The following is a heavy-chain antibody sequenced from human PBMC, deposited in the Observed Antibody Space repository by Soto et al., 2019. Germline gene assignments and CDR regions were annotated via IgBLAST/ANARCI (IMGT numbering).Heavy chain of an antibody. D-gene: IGHD6-19*01. CDR1: GCIFTGYY. Sequence: ASVRVSCKASGCIFTGYYIHWVRQAPGQGLEWMGWINPNNGDTNYTQKFQGWVTMTRDTSTSTAHMELSSPRSDDTAVYYCATSRISIAVAGETEYYFDYWGQGTPVTVSS. V-gene: IGHV1-2*04. CDR2: INPNNGDT. CDR3: ATSRISIAVAGETEYYFDY. J-gene: IGHJ4*02.